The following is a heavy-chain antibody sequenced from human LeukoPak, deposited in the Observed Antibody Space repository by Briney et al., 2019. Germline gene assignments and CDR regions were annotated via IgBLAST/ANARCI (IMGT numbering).Heavy chain of an antibody. D-gene: IGHD1-26*01. V-gene: IGHV1-69*13. J-gene: IGHJ3*02. CDR2: ISPIFGTA. CDR1: GGTFSSYA. CDR3: ARVESWERSGSSQDAFDI. Sequence: ASVKVSCKASGGTFSSYAISWVRQAPGQGLEWMGGISPIFGTANYAQKFQGRVTITADESTSTAYMELSSLRSEDTAVYYCARVESWERSGSSQDAFDIWGQGTMVTVSS.